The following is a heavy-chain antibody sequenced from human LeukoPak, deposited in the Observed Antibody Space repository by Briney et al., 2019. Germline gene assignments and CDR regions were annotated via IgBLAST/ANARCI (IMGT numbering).Heavy chain of an antibody. V-gene: IGHV3-7*01. CDR2: IKQDGSEK. J-gene: IGHJ6*03. CDR3: ARGLRGSYSLYYYMDV. D-gene: IGHD1-26*01. CDR1: GFTFSSYS. Sequence: GGSLRLSCAASGFTFSSYSMSWVRQAPGKGLEWVANIKQDGSEKYYVDSVKGRFTISRDNAKNSLYLQMNSLRAEDTAVYYCARGLRGSYSLYYYMDVWGKGTTVTVFS.